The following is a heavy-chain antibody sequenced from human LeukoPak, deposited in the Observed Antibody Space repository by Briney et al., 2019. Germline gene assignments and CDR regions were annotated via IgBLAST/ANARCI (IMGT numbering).Heavy chain of an antibody. Sequence: SQTLSLTCGISGDSVSSNSAAWNWIRQSPSRGLEWLGRTFYRSNWYNDYAPSVKSRITVNPDTSKNQFSLQLNSVTPEDTAVYYCARGSFYTFDIWGRGTMVTVSS. D-gene: IGHD2/OR15-2a*01. CDR2: TFYRSNWYN. CDR3: ARGSFYTFDI. V-gene: IGHV6-1*01. J-gene: IGHJ3*02. CDR1: GDSVSSNSAA.